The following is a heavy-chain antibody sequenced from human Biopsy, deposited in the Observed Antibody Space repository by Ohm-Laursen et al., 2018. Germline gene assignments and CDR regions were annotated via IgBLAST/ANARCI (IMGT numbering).Heavy chain of an antibody. CDR3: ARVPLPGIGAAYQGRFLYGMDV. J-gene: IGHJ6*02. D-gene: IGHD6-13*01. Sequence: GTLSLTCAVYGGSFNGYFWSWIRQPPGKGWGWMGTTPQRGTPNYSPSLKSRVTIKVDTAKKQFSLSLRSVPAADTAVYYCARVPLPGIGAAYQGRFLYGMDVWGQGTTVSVSS. CDR1: GGSFNGYF. V-gene: IGHV4-34*01. CDR2: TPQRGTP.